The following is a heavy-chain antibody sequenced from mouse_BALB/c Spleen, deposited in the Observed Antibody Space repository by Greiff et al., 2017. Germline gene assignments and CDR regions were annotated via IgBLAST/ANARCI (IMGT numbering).Heavy chain of an antibody. CDR1: GYTFTSYW. CDR3: ARGNYGNYAMDY. Sequence: QVQLQQSGAELARPGASVKLSCKASGYTFTSYWMQWVKQRPGQGLEWIGAIYPGDGDTRYTQKFKGKATLTADKSSSTAYMQLSSLASEDSAVYYCARGNYGNYAMDYWGQGTSVTVSS. CDR2: IYPGDGDT. V-gene: IGHV1-87*01. J-gene: IGHJ4*01. D-gene: IGHD2-1*01.